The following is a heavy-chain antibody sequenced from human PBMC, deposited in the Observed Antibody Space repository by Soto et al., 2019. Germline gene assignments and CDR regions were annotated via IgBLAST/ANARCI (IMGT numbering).Heavy chain of an antibody. V-gene: IGHV1-3*01. J-gene: IGHJ5*02. CDR1: GYTFTSYA. CDR2: INAGNGNT. D-gene: IGHD6-13*01. Sequence: ASVKVSCKASGYTFTSYAMDWVCQAPGQRLEWMGWINAGNGNTKYSQKFQGRVTITRDTSASTAYMELSSLKSEDTAVYYCARDRQQLNWCDPWGQGTLVTVSS. CDR3: ARDRQQLNWCDP.